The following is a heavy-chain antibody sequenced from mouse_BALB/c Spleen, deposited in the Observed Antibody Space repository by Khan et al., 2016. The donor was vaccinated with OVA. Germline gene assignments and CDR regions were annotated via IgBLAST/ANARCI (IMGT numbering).Heavy chain of an antibody. CDR2: INPSTGYT. Sequence: QVQLKQSGAELAKPGASVKMSCKASGYTFINYWILWVKQRPGQGLEWIGYINPSTGYTEYNQNFKDKATLTADKSSSTAYMQLSSLTSKDSAVYYCARRGLRWDFDYWGQGTTLTVSS. J-gene: IGHJ2*01. CDR1: GYTFINYW. D-gene: IGHD1-1*01. V-gene: IGHV1-7*01. CDR3: ARRGLRWDFDY.